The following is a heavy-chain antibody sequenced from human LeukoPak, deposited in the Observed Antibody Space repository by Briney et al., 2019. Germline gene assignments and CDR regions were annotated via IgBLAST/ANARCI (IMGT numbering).Heavy chain of an antibody. CDR3: TRETSSRYFDF. CDR2: INPNSGGT. Sequence: ASVKVSCKASGYTFTGYYMHWVRQAPGQGLEWMGWINPNSGGTNYAQKFQGRVTMTRDTSISTAYMELSSLTSEDTGVYYCTRETSSRYFDFWGQGTLVTVSS. CDR1: GYTFTGYY. J-gene: IGHJ4*02. V-gene: IGHV1-2*02.